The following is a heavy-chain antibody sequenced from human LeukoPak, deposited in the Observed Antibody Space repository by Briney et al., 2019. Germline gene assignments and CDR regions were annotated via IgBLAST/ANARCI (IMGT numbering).Heavy chain of an antibody. CDR1: GGSISSGGYY. D-gene: IGHD4-17*01. CDR2: IYYSGST. V-gene: IGHV4-30-4*08. J-gene: IGHJ3*02. CDR3: AQSIGSTGAFDI. Sequence: SQTLSLTCTVSGGSISSGGYYWSWIRQHPGKGLEWIGYIYYSGSTYYNPSLKSRVTISVDTSKNQFSLKLSSVTAADTAVYYCAQSIGSTGAFDIWGQGTMVTVSS.